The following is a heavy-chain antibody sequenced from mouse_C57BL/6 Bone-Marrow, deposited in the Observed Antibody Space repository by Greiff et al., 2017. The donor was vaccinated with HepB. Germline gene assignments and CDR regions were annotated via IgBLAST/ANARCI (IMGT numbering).Heavy chain of an antibody. CDR2: ISSGGSYT. Sequence: EVHLVESGGDLVKPGGSLKLSCAASGFTFSSYGMSWVRQTPDKRLEWVATISSGGSYTYYPDSVKGRFTISRDNAKNTLYLQMSSLKSEDTAMYYCARPLDSSGLYFDYWGQGTTLTVSS. CDR1: GFTFSSYG. V-gene: IGHV5-6*01. D-gene: IGHD3-2*02. CDR3: ARPLDSSGLYFDY. J-gene: IGHJ2*01.